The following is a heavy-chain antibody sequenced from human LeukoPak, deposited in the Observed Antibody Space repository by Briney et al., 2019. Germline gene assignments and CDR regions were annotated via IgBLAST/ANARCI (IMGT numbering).Heavy chain of an antibody. CDR3: AKGTATGTLFFDY. V-gene: IGHV3-23*01. CDR2: ITGSGSGT. D-gene: IGHD6-13*01. Sequence: GGSLRLSCAASGFTFSSYAMSWVRQAPGKGLEWVSGITGSGSGTYYADSVKGQFTISRDNSKNTLYLQMNSLRAEDTAVYYCAKGTATGTLFFDYWGQGTLVTVSS. CDR1: GFTFSSYA. J-gene: IGHJ4*02.